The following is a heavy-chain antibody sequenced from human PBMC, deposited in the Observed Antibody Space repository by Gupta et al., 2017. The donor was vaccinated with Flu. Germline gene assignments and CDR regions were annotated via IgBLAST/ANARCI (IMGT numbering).Heavy chain of an antibody. CDR1: GFTFSSYA. Sequence: EVQLLESGGGLVQPGGSLRLSCAASGFTFSSYAMSWVRQAPGKGLEWVSAISGSGGSTYYADSVKGRFTISRDNSKNTLYLQMNSLRAEDTAVYYCAKDRPEIKNVDTAMVTVFDYWGQGTLVTVSS. V-gene: IGHV3-23*01. J-gene: IGHJ4*02. CDR2: ISGSGGST. CDR3: AKDRPEIKNVDTAMVTVFDY. D-gene: IGHD5-18*01.